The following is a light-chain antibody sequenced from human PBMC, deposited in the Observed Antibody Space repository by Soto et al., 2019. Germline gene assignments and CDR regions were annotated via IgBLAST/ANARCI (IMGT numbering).Light chain of an antibody. J-gene: IGKJ1*01. CDR1: QSISSW. CDR2: DAS. Sequence: DIPMTQSPSTLSASVGDRVTITCRASQSISSWLAWYQQKPGKAPKLLIYDASSLESGVPSRFSGSGSGTEFTLTISSLKPDDFVTYYCQQYQSYSRTFGQGTKVEIQ. CDR3: QQYQSYSRT. V-gene: IGKV1-5*01.